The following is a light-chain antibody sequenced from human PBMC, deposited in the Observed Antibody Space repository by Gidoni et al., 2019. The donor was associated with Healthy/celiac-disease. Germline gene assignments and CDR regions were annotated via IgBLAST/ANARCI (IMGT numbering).Light chain of an antibody. V-gene: IGLV2-11*01. Sequence: QSALTQPRAVSGSPGRSVTISCTGTSSDVGGYNDVSWYQQHPGKAPKLMIYDVSKRPSGFPDRFSGSTSGNTASLTISGLQAEDEADYYCCSYAGSYTRVFGGGTKLTV. CDR2: DVS. J-gene: IGLJ2*01. CDR3: CSYAGSYTRV. CDR1: SSDVGGYND.